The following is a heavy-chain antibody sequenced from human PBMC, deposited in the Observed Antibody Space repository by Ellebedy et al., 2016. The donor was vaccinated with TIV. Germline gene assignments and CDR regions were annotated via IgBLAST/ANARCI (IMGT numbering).Heavy chain of an antibody. CDR1: GFSFSSYS. V-gene: IGHV3-21*01. Sequence: PGGSLRLSCAASGFSFSSYSMNWVRQAPGTGLEWVSSTSSRSSFKYYADSVKGRFTISRDYAKNSLYLQMNSLRAKDTAVYYCARDATYYYDTSGLGRVTFDYWGQGTLVTVSS. CDR3: ARDATYYYDTSGLGRVTFDY. CDR2: TSSRSSFK. D-gene: IGHD3-22*01. J-gene: IGHJ4*02.